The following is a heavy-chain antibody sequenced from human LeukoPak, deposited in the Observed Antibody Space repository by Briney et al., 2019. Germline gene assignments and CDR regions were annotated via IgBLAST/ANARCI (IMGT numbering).Heavy chain of an antibody. D-gene: IGHD5-12*01. V-gene: IGHV1-2*02. CDR3: ARDVSRGYARVWDY. Sequence: ASVKVSCKASGYTFTGYYMHWVRQAPGQGLEWMGWINPNSGGTNFAQKFQGRVTMTRDTSISTACMELSRLRSDDTAVYYCARDVSRGYARVWDYWGQGTLVTVS. CDR2: INPNSGGT. J-gene: IGHJ4*02. CDR1: GYTFTGYY.